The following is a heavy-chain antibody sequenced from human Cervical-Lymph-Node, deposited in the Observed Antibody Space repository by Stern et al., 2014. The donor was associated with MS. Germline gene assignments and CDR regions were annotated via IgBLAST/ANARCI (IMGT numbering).Heavy chain of an antibody. CDR1: GYTFTGNF. V-gene: IGHV1-2*06. D-gene: IGHD2/OR15-2a*01. CDR2: INPNSGGT. J-gene: IGHJ2*01. CDR3: VRVFYDNVRADSEARYWYFDV. Sequence: VQLVESGAEVKKPGASVKVSCKASGYTFTGNFLDWVRQAPGQGPEWMGRINPNSGGTNLAQKFQGRVTMTRDTSISTAYMELRSLRSDDTAVYFCVRVFYDNVRADSEARYWYFDVWGRGTLVTVSS.